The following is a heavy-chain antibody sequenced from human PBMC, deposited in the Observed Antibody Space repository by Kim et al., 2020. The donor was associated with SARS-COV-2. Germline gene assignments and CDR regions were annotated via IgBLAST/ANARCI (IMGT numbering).Heavy chain of an antibody. D-gene: IGHD1-26*01. Sequence: GGSLRLSCAASGFTFSSYAMSWVRQAPGKGLEWVSAISGSGGSTYYADSVKGRFTISRDNSKNTLYLQMNSLRAEDTAVYYCAKPIRRSWELRTDAFDIWGQGTMVTVSS. CDR1: GFTFSSYA. J-gene: IGHJ3*02. CDR2: ISGSGGST. CDR3: AKPIRRSWELRTDAFDI. V-gene: IGHV3-23*01.